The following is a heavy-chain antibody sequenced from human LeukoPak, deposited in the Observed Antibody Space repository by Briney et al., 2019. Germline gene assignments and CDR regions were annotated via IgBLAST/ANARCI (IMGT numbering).Heavy chain of an antibody. CDR3: ARASRGDYVWGTIIIYPDY. CDR1: GGSISSSSYY. Sequence: PSETLSLTCTVSGGSISSSSYYWGWIRQPPGKGLEWIGSIYYSGSTYYNPSLKSRVTISVDTSKNQFSLKLSSVTAADTAVYYCARASRGDYVWGTIIIYPDYWGQGTLVTVSS. J-gene: IGHJ4*02. CDR2: IYYSGST. D-gene: IGHD3-16*01. V-gene: IGHV4-39*07.